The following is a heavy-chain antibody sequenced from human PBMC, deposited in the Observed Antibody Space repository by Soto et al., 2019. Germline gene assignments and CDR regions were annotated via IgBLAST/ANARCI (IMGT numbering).Heavy chain of an antibody. CDR1: GFTFSDYY. CDR2: ISSGGSVI. Sequence: QVQLVESGGGSVKPGGSLRLSCVASGFTFSDYYMSWFRQAPGKGLEWVSYISSGGSVIYSADSMKGRFTISRDNAKNSLYLQVNSLRAEDTAVYYCAREPRDDYMTSGGFDYWGQGTLVTVSS. CDR3: AREPRDDYMTSGGFDY. J-gene: IGHJ4*02. D-gene: IGHD4-4*01. V-gene: IGHV3-11*01.